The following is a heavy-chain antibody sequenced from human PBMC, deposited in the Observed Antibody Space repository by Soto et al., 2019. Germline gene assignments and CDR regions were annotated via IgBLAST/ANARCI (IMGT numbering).Heavy chain of an antibody. D-gene: IGHD7-27*01. V-gene: IGHV4-30-2*01. CDR1: GGSISSGGYS. CDR3: ARRPLGTDYYYGMDV. Sequence: QLQLQESGSGLVKPSQTLSLTCAVSGGSISSGGYSWSWIRQPPGKGLEWIGYIYHRGSTYYNPSLKSRVTISVDRSKNQFSLKLSSVTAADTAVYDCARRPLGTDYYYGMDVWGQGTTVTVSS. J-gene: IGHJ6*02. CDR2: IYHRGST.